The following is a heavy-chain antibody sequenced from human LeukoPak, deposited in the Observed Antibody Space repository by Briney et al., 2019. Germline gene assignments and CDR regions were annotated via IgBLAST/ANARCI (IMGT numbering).Heavy chain of an antibody. V-gene: IGHV3-53*01. D-gene: IGHD3-22*01. CDR3: TRSGYRHPYHFDS. CDR2: IFTGGGT. CDR1: GFTVSRNY. J-gene: IGHJ4*02. Sequence: QPGGSLRLSCAASGFTVSRNYMSWVRQAPGKGLEWVSVIFTGGGTDHADSVKGRFTISRDNSKNTLSLQMNSLRVEDTAIYFCTRSGYRHPYHFDSWGQGTLVTVSS.